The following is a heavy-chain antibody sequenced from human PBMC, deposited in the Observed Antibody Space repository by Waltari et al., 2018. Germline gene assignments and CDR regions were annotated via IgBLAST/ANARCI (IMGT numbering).Heavy chain of an antibody. V-gene: IGHV3-72*01. D-gene: IGHD6-6*01. CDR1: GFSFSDHY. Sequence: EVQLVESGGGLVQPGGSLRLSCAASGFSFSDHYMAWVRQAPGKGLEWVVRTRNKANSYTTEYAASVKGRFTISRDDSKNSLYLQMNSLKTEDTAVYYCARSGGYSSSSGYLDYWGQGTLVTVSS. CDR3: ARSGGYSSSSGYLDY. J-gene: IGHJ4*02. CDR2: TRNKANSYTT.